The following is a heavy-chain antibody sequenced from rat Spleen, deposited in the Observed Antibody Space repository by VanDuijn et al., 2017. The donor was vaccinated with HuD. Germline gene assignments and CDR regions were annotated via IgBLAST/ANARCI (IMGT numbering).Heavy chain of an antibody. CDR1: GFTFSDYN. V-gene: IGHV5-7*01. CDR2: ISYDGGNT. D-gene: IGHD1-9*01. J-gene: IGHJ2*01. CDR3: ARRHYGYTDYFDY. Sequence: EVQLVESGGGLVQPGRSLKLSCAASGFTFSDYNMAWVRQAPTKGLEWVASISYDGGNTYYRDSVKGRFTISRDNAKSTLSLQMDSLRSEDTATYYCARRHYGYTDYFDYWGQGVMVTVSS.